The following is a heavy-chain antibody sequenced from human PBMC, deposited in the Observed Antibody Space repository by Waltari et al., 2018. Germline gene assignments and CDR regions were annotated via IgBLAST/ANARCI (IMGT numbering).Heavy chain of an antibody. J-gene: IGHJ4*02. D-gene: IGHD1-26*01. CDR2: INTNGGGI. CDR1: GCSFSIYS. Sequence: EMQLVESGGGLVQPGGSLRLSCAAPGCSFSIYSMHWVRQAPGKGLVWVSRINTNGGGIVYADSVEGRFTISRDNAKNTLYLQMNNLKAEDTAVYYCTTVGATLHFWGQGTLVTVSS. V-gene: IGHV3-74*01. CDR3: TTVGATLHF.